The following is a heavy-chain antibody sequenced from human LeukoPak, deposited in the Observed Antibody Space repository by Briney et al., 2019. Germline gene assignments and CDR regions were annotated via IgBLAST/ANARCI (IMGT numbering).Heavy chain of an antibody. CDR2: ISSSGSTI. D-gene: IGHD3-16*02. V-gene: IGHV3-11*01. J-gene: IGHJ4*02. CDR1: GFTFSDYY. Sequence: GGSLRLSCAASGFTFSDYYMSWIRQAPGKGLEWVSYISSSGSTIYYADSVKGRFTISRDNAKNSLYLRMNSLRAEDTAVYYCARDPVRDYVWGSYRPDYYFDYWGQGTLVTVSS. CDR3: ARDPVRDYVWGSYRPDYYFDY.